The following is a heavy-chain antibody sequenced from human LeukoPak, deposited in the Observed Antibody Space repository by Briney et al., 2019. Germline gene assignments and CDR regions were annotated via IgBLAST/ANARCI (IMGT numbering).Heavy chain of an antibody. CDR1: GYTFTSYG. Sequence: ASVKVSCKASGYTFTSYGISWVRQAPGQGLEWMGWISAYNGNTNYAQKLQGRVTMTTDTSTSTAYMKLRSLRSDDTAVYYCARVVLLWFGELSTLRYFDYWGQGTLVTVSS. J-gene: IGHJ4*02. D-gene: IGHD3-10*01. CDR3: ARVVLLWFGELSTLRYFDY. CDR2: ISAYNGNT. V-gene: IGHV1-18*01.